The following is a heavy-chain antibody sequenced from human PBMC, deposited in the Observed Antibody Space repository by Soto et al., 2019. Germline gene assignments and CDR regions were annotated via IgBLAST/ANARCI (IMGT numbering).Heavy chain of an antibody. CDR1: GFTFSTYG. J-gene: IGHJ4*02. CDR3: VKDQRYCSGGSCYTFDY. V-gene: IGHV3-30*18. D-gene: IGHD2-15*01. CDR2: ISDDGRKT. Sequence: PGGSLRLSCAASGFTFSTYGMHGVRQAPGKGLEWVAVISDDGRKTYYVDSVKGRFTISRDNPKNTLFLQMNSLRPEDTAVYYCVKDQRYCSGGSCYTFDYWGQGTPVTVSS.